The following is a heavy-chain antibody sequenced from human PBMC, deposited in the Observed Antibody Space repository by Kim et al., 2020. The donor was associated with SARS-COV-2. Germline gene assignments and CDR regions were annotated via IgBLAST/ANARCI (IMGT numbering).Heavy chain of an antibody. CDR3: AKVGYQLLNWFDP. CDR2: ISYDGSNK. J-gene: IGHJ5*02. V-gene: IGHV3-30*18. CDR1: GFTFSSYG. D-gene: IGHD2-2*01. Sequence: GGSLRLSCAASGFTFSSYGMHWVRQAPGKGLEWVAVISYDGSNKYYADSVKGRFTISRDNSKNTLYLQMNSLRAEDTAVYYCAKVGYQLLNWFDPWGQGTLVTVSS.